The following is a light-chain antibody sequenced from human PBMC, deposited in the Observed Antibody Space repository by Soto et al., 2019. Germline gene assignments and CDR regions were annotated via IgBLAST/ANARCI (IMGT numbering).Light chain of an antibody. CDR1: QTVAAN. CDR3: HQATSGLRT. J-gene: IGKJ1*01. CDR2: GAS. V-gene: IGKV3-15*01. Sequence: IVMTQSPATLSMSPGDRATLSCSASQTVAANVAWYQQKPGQAPRLLIYGASIRATGVPARFSGSGSGTEFTLTIDSLQSEDFAVFYCHQATSGLRTFGRGTRVEV.